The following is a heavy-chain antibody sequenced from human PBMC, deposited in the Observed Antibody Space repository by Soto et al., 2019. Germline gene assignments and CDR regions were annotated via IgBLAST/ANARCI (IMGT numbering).Heavy chain of an antibody. CDR3: AKGACGHWFDP. CDR2: ISSSSNYI. CDR1: GFTFSRYS. J-gene: IGHJ5*02. Sequence: EVQLVGSGGGLVKPGGSLRLSCAASGFTFSRYSMNWVRQAPGKGLEWVSSISSSSNYIHYADSLKGRFTISRDNAKNSLYLQLNSLRAEDTAVYYCAKGACGHWFDPWGQGTLVTVSS. V-gene: IGHV3-21*01.